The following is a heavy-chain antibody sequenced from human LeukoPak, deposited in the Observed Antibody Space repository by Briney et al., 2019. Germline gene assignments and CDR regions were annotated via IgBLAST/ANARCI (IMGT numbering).Heavy chain of an antibody. D-gene: IGHD3-10*01. V-gene: IGHV3-23*01. CDR1: GFTFSSYA. J-gene: IGHJ6*02. CDR3: AKRIRYYGSGSYLNYYGMDV. Sequence: PGGSLRLSCAASGFTFSSYAMSWVRQAPGKGLEWVSAISGSGGSTYYADSVKGRFTISRDNSKNTLYLQMNSLRAEDTAVYYCAKRIRYYGSGSYLNYYGMDVWGQGTTVTVSS. CDR2: ISGSGGST.